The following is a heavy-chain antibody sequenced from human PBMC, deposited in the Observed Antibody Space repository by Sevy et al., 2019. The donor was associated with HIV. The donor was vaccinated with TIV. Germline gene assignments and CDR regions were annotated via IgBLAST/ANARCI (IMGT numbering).Heavy chain of an antibody. Sequence: GGSLRLSCAASGFTFSNAWMSWVRQAPGKGLEWVGRIKSKTDGGTTDYAAPVKGRFTISRDDSKTTTYLQMNSLKTVDTEVYYCTTPCTNGVCCPGWRFVGRYGMDVWGQGTTVTVSS. CDR3: TTPCTNGVCCPGWRFVGRYGMDV. V-gene: IGHV3-15*01. J-gene: IGHJ6*02. CDR2: IKSKTDGGTT. CDR1: GFTFSNAW. D-gene: IGHD2-8*01.